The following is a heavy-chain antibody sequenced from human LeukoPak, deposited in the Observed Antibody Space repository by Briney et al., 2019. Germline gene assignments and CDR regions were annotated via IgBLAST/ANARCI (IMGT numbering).Heavy chain of an antibody. Sequence: PGRSLRLSCAASGFTFSSYAMSWVRQAPGKRLEWVSAISGSGGSTYYADSVKGRFTISRDNSKNTLYLQMNSLRAEDTAVYYCAKGMTDLLGWSFVPFGVVIIGWGQGTLVTVSS. J-gene: IGHJ4*02. CDR1: GFTFSSYA. CDR2: ISGSGGST. CDR3: AKGMTDLLGWSFVPFGVVIIG. V-gene: IGHV3-23*01. D-gene: IGHD3-3*01.